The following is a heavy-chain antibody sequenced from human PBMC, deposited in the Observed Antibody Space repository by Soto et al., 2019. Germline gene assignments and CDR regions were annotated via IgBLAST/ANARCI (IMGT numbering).Heavy chain of an antibody. J-gene: IGHJ3*02. D-gene: IGHD3-16*01. Sequence: SETLSLTCTVSGGSISSYYWSWIRQPPGKGLEWIGEIYHSGSTNYNPSLKSRVTISVDKSKNQFSLKLSSVSAADTAVYYCARVGSYDYIWGSIDDDAFDIWGQGTMVTVSS. CDR1: GGSISSYY. CDR3: ARVGSYDYIWGSIDDDAFDI. CDR2: IYHSGST. V-gene: IGHV4-59*12.